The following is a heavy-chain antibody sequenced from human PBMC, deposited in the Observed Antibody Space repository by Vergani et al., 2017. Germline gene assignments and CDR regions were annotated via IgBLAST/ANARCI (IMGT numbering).Heavy chain of an antibody. Sequence: QVQLVESGGGVVQPGRSLRLSCAASGFTFSSYAMHWVRQAPGKGLEWVAVISYDGSNKYYADSVKGRFTISRDNSKHTLYLQMNSLRAEDTAVYYCARDGGHYDSSGYYYWDWYFDLWGRGTLVTVSS. V-gene: IGHV3-30*01. CDR1: GFTFSSYA. CDR3: ARDGGHYDSSGYYYWDWYFDL. J-gene: IGHJ2*01. CDR2: ISYDGSNK. D-gene: IGHD3-22*01.